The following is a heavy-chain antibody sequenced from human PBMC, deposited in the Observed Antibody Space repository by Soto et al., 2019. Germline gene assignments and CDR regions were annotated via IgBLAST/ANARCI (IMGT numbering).Heavy chain of an antibody. CDR2: IWYDGSNK. CDR1: GLPFSNYG. D-gene: IGHD6-6*01. V-gene: IGHV3-33*01. CDR3: ARDRTYSSSSVGDY. J-gene: IGHJ4*02. Sequence: QVQLVESGGGGVQPGRSLRLSLEPPGLPFSNYGMHGVGQAPGKGLEWVAVIWYDGSNKYYADSVKGRFTISRDNSKNTLYLQMSSLRAEDTAMYYCARDRTYSSSSVGDYWGQGTLVTVSS.